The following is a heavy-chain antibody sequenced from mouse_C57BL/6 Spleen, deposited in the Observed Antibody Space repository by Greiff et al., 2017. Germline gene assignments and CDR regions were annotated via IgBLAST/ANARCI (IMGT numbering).Heavy chain of an antibody. CDR3: TRAYWYFDV. V-gene: IGHV5-9-1*02. J-gene: IGHJ1*03. CDR1: GFTFSSYA. Sequence: EVKVVESGEGLVKPGGSLKLSCAASGFTFSSYAMSWVRQTPEKRLEWVAYISSGGDYIYYADTVKGRFTISRDNARNTLYLQMSSLKSEDTAMYYCTRAYWYFDVWGTGTTVTVSS. CDR2: ISSGGDYI.